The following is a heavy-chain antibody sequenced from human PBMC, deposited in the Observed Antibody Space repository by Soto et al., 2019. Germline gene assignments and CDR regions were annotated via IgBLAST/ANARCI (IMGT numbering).Heavy chain of an antibody. V-gene: IGHV1-18*01. J-gene: IGHJ4*02. D-gene: IGHD3-16*01. CDR2: INGYNGKA. CDR1: GYIFTKYY. Sequence: QVQLVQSVTELRKPGASVKLSCKASGYIFTKYYIAWVRQAPGHGLEWMGMINGYNGKANYGQDFRGRVIMTTDTSTNTASMDLRSLTSDATCVYDCGRWDGFFGAGGVDWGQGTLVTVSS. CDR3: GRWDGFFGAGGVD.